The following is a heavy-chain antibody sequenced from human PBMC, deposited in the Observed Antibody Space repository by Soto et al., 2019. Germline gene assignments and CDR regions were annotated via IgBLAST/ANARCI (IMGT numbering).Heavy chain of an antibody. D-gene: IGHD2-8*01. CDR3: ARVYGYYYYYMDV. CDR2: ISAYNGKT. V-gene: IGHV1-18*01. J-gene: IGHJ6*03. Sequence: ASVKVSCKASGYTFTSYGISWVRQAPGQGLEWMGWISAYNGKTNYAQKFQGRVTMTRDASTSTVYMELSSLRSDDTAVYYCARVYGYYYYYMDVWGKGTTVTVSS. CDR1: GYTFTSYG.